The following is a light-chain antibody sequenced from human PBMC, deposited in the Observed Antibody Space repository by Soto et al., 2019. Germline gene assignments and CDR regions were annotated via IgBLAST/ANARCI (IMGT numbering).Light chain of an antibody. CDR1: QGIGVS. CDR3: HQRASWPYT. V-gene: IGKV3D-11*01. J-gene: IGKJ2*01. Sequence: DIVLTQSPDTLSLSPGETATLSCRPSQGIGVSLAWYQHKPGQAPRLVIYRASNRAAGVPDRFRGSGSGTDFLLTISSLEPEDIAIYFCHQRASWPYTFGQGTKLEIK. CDR2: RAS.